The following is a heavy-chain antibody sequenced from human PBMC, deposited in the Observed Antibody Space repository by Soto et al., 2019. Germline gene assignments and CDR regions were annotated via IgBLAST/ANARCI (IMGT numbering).Heavy chain of an antibody. Sequence: GGSLRLSCAASGFTFDDHTLHWVRQAPGKGLEWVSLISWDGGSAYYADSVKGRFTISRDNIKDSLYLQMNSLRTDDTALYYCVKDGTVDGYVGAFDIWGQGTIVTVSS. CDR2: ISWDGGSA. CDR1: GFTFDDHT. D-gene: IGHD5-18*01. J-gene: IGHJ3*02. CDR3: VKDGTVDGYVGAFDI. V-gene: IGHV3-43*01.